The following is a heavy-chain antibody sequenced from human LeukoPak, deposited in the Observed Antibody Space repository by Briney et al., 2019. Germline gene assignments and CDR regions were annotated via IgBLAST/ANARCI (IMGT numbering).Heavy chain of an antibody. CDR3: ARENDYGGHLFDY. D-gene: IGHD4-17*01. CDR1: GFTFSSYS. Sequence: GGSLRLSCAASGFTFSSYSMNWVRQAPGKGLEWVSSISSSSSYIYYADSVKGRSTISRDNAKNSLYLQMNSLRAEDTAVYYCARENDYGGHLFDYWGQGTLVTVSS. J-gene: IGHJ4*02. V-gene: IGHV3-21*01. CDR2: ISSSSSYI.